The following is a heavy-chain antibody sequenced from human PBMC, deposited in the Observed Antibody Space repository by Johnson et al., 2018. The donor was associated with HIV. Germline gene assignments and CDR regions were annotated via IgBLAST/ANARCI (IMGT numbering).Heavy chain of an antibody. V-gene: IGHV3-43*01. CDR2: ISWNSGSV. CDR1: GFTFDDYT. CDR3: ARGFDAFDI. J-gene: IGHJ3*02. Sequence: VQLVESGGVVVQPGGSLRLSCAASGFTFDDYTMHWVRQAPGKGLEWVSLISWNSGSVDYADSVKGRFTISRDNSKNTLYLQMNSLRAEDTAVYYCARGFDAFDIWGQGTMVTVSS.